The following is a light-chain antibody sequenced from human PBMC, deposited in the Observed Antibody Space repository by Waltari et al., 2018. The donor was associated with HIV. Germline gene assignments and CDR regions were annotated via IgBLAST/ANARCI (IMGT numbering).Light chain of an antibody. V-gene: IGLV2-11*01. CDR1: SSDVGGYNY. J-gene: IGLJ2*01. Sequence: QSALTQPRSVSGSPGQSVTISCTGTSSDVGGYNYVSWYQHHPGKAPKFMIYDVNKRPSGVPDRFSGAKSCNTASLTISGLQAEDEADYYCCSYADNYPVVFGGGTKLAVL. CDR2: DVN. CDR3: CSYADNYPVV.